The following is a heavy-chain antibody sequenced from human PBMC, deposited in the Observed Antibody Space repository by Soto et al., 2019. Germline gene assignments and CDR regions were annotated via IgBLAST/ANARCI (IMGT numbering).Heavy chain of an antibody. CDR3: ARGSTYNFWSGYIYYGMDV. J-gene: IGHJ6*02. V-gene: IGHV3-7*03. CDR2: INQDGSEK. D-gene: IGHD3-3*01. CDR1: GFTFRSDW. Sequence: EVQVMESGGGLVQPGGSLRLSCAAFGFTFRSDWLNWVRQAPGKGLEWVANINQDGSEKYYVDSVKGRFTISRDNAKNSLYLQMNSLRVEDTAVYYCARGSTYNFWSGYIYYGMDVWGQGTTVTISS.